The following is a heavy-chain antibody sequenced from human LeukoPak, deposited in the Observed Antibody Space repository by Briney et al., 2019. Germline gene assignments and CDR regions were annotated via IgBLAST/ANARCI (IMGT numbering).Heavy chain of an antibody. CDR3: AKSGYNRFDY. Sequence: GGTLRLSCAASGFTFSSYAMSWVRQAPGKGLEWVSNISGSGSGGSTYYADSVKGRFTISRDNSKNTLYLQMNSLRAEDTAVYYCAKSGYNRFDYWGQGTLVTVSS. D-gene: IGHD5-24*01. CDR1: GFTFSSYA. V-gene: IGHV3-23*01. CDR2: ISGSGSGGST. J-gene: IGHJ4*02.